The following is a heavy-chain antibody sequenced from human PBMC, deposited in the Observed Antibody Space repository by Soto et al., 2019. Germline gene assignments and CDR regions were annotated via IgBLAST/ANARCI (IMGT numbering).Heavy chain of an antibody. J-gene: IGHJ4*02. D-gene: IGHD1-26*01. CDR2: MNPNSGNT. CDR1: GYTFTSYD. CDR3: ARGRHIVGATIACY. Sequence: QVQLVQSGAEVKKPGASVKVSCKASGYTFTSYDINWVRQATGQGLEWMGWMNPNSGNTGYAQKFQGRVTMTRNTSISTAYMELSSLRSEDTAEYYCARGRHIVGATIACYCGQGTMVTVSA. V-gene: IGHV1-8*01.